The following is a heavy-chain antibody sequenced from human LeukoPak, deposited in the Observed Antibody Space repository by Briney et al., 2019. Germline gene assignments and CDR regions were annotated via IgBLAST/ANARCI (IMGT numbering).Heavy chain of an antibody. CDR2: IYYSGST. CDR3: ARFLIAVAGSGGNWFDP. J-gene: IGHJ5*02. D-gene: IGHD6-19*01. Sequence: SETLSLTCAVYGGSISSYYWSWIRQPPGKGLEWIGYIYYSGSTNYNPSLKSRVTISVDTSKNQFSLKLSSVTAADTAVYYCARFLIAVAGSGGNWFDPWGQGTLVTVSS. CDR1: GGSISSYY. V-gene: IGHV4-59*01.